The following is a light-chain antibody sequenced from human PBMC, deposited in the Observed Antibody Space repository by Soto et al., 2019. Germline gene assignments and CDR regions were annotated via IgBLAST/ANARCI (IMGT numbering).Light chain of an antibody. CDR2: EGS. CDR1: SL. J-gene: IGLJ1*01. V-gene: IGLV2-23*01. CDR3: CSYASSSSYV. Sequence: QSALTRPASVSGSPGQSITISCPGTSLVSWYQHHPGKAPKLIIYEGSKRPSGVSNRFSGSKSGNTASLTISGLQAEDEADYYCCSYASSSSYVFGTGTKLTVL.